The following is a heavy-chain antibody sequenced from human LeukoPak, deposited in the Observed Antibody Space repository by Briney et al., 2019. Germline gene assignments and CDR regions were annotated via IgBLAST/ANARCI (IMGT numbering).Heavy chain of an antibody. CDR1: GGSFSGYY. CDR2: INHSGST. V-gene: IGHV4-34*01. D-gene: IGHD3-16*02. J-gene: IGHJ4*02. Sequence: SETLSLTCAVYGGSFSGYYWSWIRQPPGKGLEWIGEINHSGSTNYNPSLKSRVTISVDTSKNQFSLKLSSVTAADTAVYYCARGNYDYVWGSYRRLDYWGQGTLVTVSS. CDR3: ARGNYDYVWGSYRRLDY.